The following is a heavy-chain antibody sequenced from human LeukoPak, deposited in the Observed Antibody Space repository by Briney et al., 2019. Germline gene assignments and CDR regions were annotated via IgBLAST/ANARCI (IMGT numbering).Heavy chain of an antibody. J-gene: IGHJ4*02. Sequence: ASVKVSCKASGYTFTSYGISLVRQAPGQGLEWMGWISAYNGNTNYAQKLQGRVTMTTDTSTSTAYMELRSLRSDDTAVYYCARDLRGGSSSWLPFWTLWGQGTLVTVSS. CDR1: GYTFTSYG. CDR2: ISAYNGNT. V-gene: IGHV1-18*01. CDR3: ARDLRGGSSSWLPFWTL. D-gene: IGHD6-13*01.